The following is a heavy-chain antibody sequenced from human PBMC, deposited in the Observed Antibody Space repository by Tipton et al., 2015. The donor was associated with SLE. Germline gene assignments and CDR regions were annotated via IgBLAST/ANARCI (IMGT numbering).Heavy chain of an antibody. Sequence: TLSLTCTVSGGSISSSTYYWGWIRQTPEKGLEWIGNIYYTGSSYYNPSLQSRVTISVDTSKNQFSLKLSSVTAADTAVYYCARQLVRDFYFDYWGQGTLVTVSS. CDR1: GGSISSSTYY. J-gene: IGHJ4*02. CDR2: IYYTGSS. V-gene: IGHV4-39*01. CDR3: ARQLVRDFYFDY. D-gene: IGHD6-6*01.